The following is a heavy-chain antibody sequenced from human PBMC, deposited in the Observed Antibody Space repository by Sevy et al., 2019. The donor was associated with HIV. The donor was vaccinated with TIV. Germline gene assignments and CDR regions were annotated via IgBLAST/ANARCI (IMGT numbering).Heavy chain of an antibody. V-gene: IGHV1-2*02. D-gene: IGHD5-12*01. CDR3: STYSDYGGAFDP. J-gene: IGHJ5*02. Sequence: ASVKVSCKASGYSFTGHYIHWFRQAPGQGLEWMGWINPNSGGTKFAQKFQGRVTMTRETSISTAYLELSRLKSDVTAVFYFSTYSDYGGAFDPLGQGTLLTVSS. CDR1: GYSFTGHY. CDR2: INPNSGGT.